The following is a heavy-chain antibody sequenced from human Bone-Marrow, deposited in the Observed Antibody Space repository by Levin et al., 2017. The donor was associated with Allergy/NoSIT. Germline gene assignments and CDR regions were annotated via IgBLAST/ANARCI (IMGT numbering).Heavy chain of an antibody. CDR3: AREGDCSSAVCYFGN. Sequence: GASVKVSCAASGFTFSSDSMNWVRQAPGKGLEWVSSISSSGSYIYYADSVTGRFTISRDNAENSLYLQMNSLRAEDTAIYYCAREGDCSSAVCYFGNWGQGTLVTVSS. CDR1: GFTFSSDS. V-gene: IGHV3-21*01. D-gene: IGHD2-21*02. CDR2: ISSSGSYI. J-gene: IGHJ4*02.